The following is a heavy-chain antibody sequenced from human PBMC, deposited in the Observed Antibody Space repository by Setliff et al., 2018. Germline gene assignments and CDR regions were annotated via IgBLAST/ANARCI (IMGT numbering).Heavy chain of an antibody. CDR2: IYSGDRST. D-gene: IGHD3-3*01. CDR3: TRDVYDFRTGEAGP. Sequence: PGGSLRLSCAVSGFTLSAYAMSWVRQAPGKGLEWVSVIYSGDRSTFYTDSVRGRFTISRDNAKNSVFLQMNSLRAEDTAVYYCTRDVYDFRTGEAGPWGQGARVTVSS. V-gene: IGHV3-23*03. J-gene: IGHJ5*02. CDR1: GFTLSAYA.